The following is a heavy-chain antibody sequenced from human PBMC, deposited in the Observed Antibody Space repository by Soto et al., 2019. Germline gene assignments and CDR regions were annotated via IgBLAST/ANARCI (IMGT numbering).Heavy chain of an antibody. CDR3: ARALGPRGWSL. D-gene: IGHD6-19*01. Sequence: SETLSLTCAVYGGSFSGYYWSWIRQPPGKGLEWIGEINHSGSTNYNPSLKSRVTISVDTSKNQFSLKLSSVTAADTAVYYCARALGPRGWSLGGGETLVTVPS. CDR2: INHSGST. V-gene: IGHV4-34*01. J-gene: IGHJ4*02. CDR1: GGSFSGYY.